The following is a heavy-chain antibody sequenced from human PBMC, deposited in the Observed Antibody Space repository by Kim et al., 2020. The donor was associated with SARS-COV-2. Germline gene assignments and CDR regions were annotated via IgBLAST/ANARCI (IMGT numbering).Heavy chain of an antibody. CDR3: VRGFSTTWFNKFDY. V-gene: IGHV3-21*01. Sequence: ANEVEGRFTISRDNAENTLYLQMNDLRAEDTAVYYCVRGFSTTWFNKFDYWGQGTPVTVSS. J-gene: IGHJ4*02. D-gene: IGHD6-13*01.